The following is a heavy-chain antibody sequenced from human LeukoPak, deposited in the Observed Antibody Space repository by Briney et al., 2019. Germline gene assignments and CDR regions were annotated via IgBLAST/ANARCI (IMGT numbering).Heavy chain of an antibody. CDR3: ARSSRSYYYGSGSPRAPWFHP. CDR1: GGSISSYY. D-gene: IGHD3-10*01. V-gene: IGHV4-59*01. J-gene: IGHJ5*02. CDR2: IYYSGST. Sequence: SETLSLTCTVSGGSISSYYWSWIRQPPGKGLEWIGYIYYSGSTNYNPSLKSRVTISVDTSKKQFSLKLSSVTAADTTVYYCARSSRSYYYGSGSPRAPWFHPWGQGTLVTVSS.